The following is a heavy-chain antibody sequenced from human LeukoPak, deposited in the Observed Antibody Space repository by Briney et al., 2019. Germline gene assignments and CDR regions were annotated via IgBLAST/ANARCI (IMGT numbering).Heavy chain of an antibody. V-gene: IGHV3-21*06. J-gene: IGHJ4*02. D-gene: IGHD5-18*01. Sequence: GGSLRLSCAASGFTFSSYSMNWVPQAPGKGLEWVASISGDSRDIYYADSVKGLFTISRDNAKSTLYLQMNYLSGEDTAVYYCARDSIGYSYGLWGQGTMVTVSS. CDR1: GFTFSSYS. CDR2: ISGDSRDI. CDR3: ARDSIGYSYGL.